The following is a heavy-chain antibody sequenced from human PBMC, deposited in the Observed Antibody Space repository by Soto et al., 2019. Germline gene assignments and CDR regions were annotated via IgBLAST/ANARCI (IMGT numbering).Heavy chain of an antibody. V-gene: IGHV1-69*06. CDR1: EDTFRNYA. Sequence: KVSCKASEDTFRNYAISWVRQAPGQGLEWMGGIIPIFGTANYAQKFQGRVTITADTSANTVYLELSSLRSEDTAVYYCASNKYDSSAYYYWYLGLWGRGTLVTVYS. D-gene: IGHD3-22*01. J-gene: IGHJ2*01. CDR2: IIPIFGTA. CDR3: ASNKYDSSAYYYWYLGL.